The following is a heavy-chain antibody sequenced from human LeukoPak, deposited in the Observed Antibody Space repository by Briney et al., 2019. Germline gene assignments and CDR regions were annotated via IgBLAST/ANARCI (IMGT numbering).Heavy chain of an antibody. J-gene: IGHJ4*02. V-gene: IGHV4-34*01. D-gene: IGHD5-12*01. CDR3: ARGSRGYSGYPNCYFDY. CDR1: GGSFSGYY. Sequence: SETLSLTCAVYGGSFSGYYWSWIRQPPGKGLEWIGEINHSGSTNYNPSLKSRVTISVDTSKNQFSLKLSSVTAAVTAVYYCARGSRGYSGYPNCYFDYWGQGTLVTVSS. CDR2: INHSGST.